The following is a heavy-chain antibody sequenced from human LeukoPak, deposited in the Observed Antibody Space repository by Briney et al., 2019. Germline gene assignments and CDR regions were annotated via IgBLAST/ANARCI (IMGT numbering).Heavy chain of an antibody. Sequence: GGSLRLSCAASGFRFSDYFMTWIRQAPGKGLEWVSSIGGTNGAIFYADSVKGRFTISRDNVENSLSLQMNSLRAEDTAVYYCTRDRSYSDFDYWGQGTLVTVSS. CDR1: GFRFSDYF. V-gene: IGHV3-11*04. CDR3: TRDRSYSDFDY. CDR2: IGGTNGAI. D-gene: IGHD3-10*01. J-gene: IGHJ4*02.